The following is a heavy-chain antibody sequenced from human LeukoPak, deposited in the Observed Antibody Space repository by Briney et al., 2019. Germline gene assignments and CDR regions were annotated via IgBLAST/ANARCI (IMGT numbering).Heavy chain of an antibody. CDR1: GFTFSSYA. Sequence: GGSLRLSCAASGFTFSSYAMSWVRQAPGKGLEWVSAISGSGGRTYYADSVKGRFTISRDNAKNTLYLQMNSLRAEDTAVYYCAREITTNGGRYFDYWGQGTLVTVSS. V-gene: IGHV3-23*01. D-gene: IGHD7-27*01. CDR3: AREITTNGGRYFDY. J-gene: IGHJ4*02. CDR2: ISGSGGRT.